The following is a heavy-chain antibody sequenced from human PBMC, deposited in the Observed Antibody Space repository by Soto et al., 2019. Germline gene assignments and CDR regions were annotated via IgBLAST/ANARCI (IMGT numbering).Heavy chain of an antibody. Sequence: GESLKISCRTSXXXXXXXXIXWVRQMXGKGLEWMGIIFPSDSDTRYSPSFQGQVTISADRSNSTVFLQWASLKASDTAVYFCSRKDTSGYFNWFGPWGQGTLVNVSS. CDR2: IFPSDSDT. J-gene: IGHJ5*02. V-gene: IGHV5-51*01. D-gene: IGHD3-22*01. CDR1: XXXXXXXX. CDR3: SRKDTSGYFNWFGP.